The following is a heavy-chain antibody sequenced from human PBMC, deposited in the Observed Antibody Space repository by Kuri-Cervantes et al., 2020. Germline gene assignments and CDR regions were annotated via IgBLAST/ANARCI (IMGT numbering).Heavy chain of an antibody. CDR3: ARDVRWGEGYNWFDP. J-gene: IGHJ5*02. CDR2: IYYSGST. Sequence: GSLRLSCTVSGGSISSYYWSWIRQPPGEGLEWIGSIYYSGSTYYNPSLKSRVTISVDTSKNQFSLKLSSVTAADTAVYYCARDVRWGEGYNWFDPWGQGTLVTVSS. V-gene: IGHV4-39*07. CDR1: GGSISSYY. D-gene: IGHD3-10*01.